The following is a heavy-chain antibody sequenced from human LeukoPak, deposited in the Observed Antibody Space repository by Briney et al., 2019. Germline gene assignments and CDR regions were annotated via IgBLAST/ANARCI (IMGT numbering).Heavy chain of an antibody. V-gene: IGHV1-18*01. CDR1: GYAFTSYG. J-gene: IGHJ3*02. D-gene: IGHD3-3*01. CDR2: ISAYNGNT. Sequence: ASVKVSCKASGYAFTSYGISWVRQAAGQGLEWMGLISAYNGNTNYAQKLQGRVTMTTDTSTSTAYMELRSLRSDDTAVYYCARVRYDFWSGYHYDAFDIWGQGTMVTVSS. CDR3: ARVRYDFWSGYHYDAFDI.